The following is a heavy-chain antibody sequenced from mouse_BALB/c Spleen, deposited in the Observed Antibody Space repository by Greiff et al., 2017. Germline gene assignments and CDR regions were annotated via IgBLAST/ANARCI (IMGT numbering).Heavy chain of an antibody. CDR2: IWAGGST. D-gene: IGHD1-1*01. V-gene: IGHV2-9*02. CDR3: ARAGGSSFYWYFDV. Sequence: VQGVESGPGLVAPSQSLSITCTVSGFSLTSYGVHWVRQPPGKGLEWLGVIWAGGSTDYNSALMSRLSISKDNSKSQVFLKMNSLQTDDTAMYYCARAGGSSFYWYFDVWGAGTTVTVSS. J-gene: IGHJ1*01. CDR1: GFSLTSYG.